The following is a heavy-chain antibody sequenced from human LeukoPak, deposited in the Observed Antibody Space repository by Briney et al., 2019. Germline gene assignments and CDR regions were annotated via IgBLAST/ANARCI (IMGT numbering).Heavy chain of an antibody. CDR3: ARDPRSYSSSWQQGFDY. CDR2: IIPIFGTA. V-gene: IGHV1-69*05. CDR1: GGTFSSYA. J-gene: IGHJ4*02. Sequence: GASVKVSCKASGGTFSSYAISWVRQAPGQGLEWMGGIIPIFGTANYAQKFQGRVTITTDESTSTAYMELSSLRSEDTAVYYCARDPRSYSSSWQQGFDYWGQGTLVTVSS. D-gene: IGHD6-13*01.